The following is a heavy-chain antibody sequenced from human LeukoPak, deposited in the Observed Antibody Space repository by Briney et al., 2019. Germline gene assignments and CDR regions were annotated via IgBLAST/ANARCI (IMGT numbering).Heavy chain of an antibody. D-gene: IGHD3-16*01. CDR3: ARDLGDYDFDS. V-gene: IGHV1-2*02. J-gene: IGHJ4*02. Sequence: GASVKVSCKASGYTFTGYYICWVRQAPGQGLEWMGWIQSNSAGTNYAQKFQGRVTMTRDTSISTAYMGLTGLRSDDTAVYYCARDLGDYDFDSWGQGTLVTVSS. CDR2: IQSNSAGT. CDR1: GYTFTGYY.